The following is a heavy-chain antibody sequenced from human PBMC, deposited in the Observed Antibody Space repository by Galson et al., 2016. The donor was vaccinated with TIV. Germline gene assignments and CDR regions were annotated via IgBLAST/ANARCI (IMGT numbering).Heavy chain of an antibody. D-gene: IGHD4-11*01. CDR3: AFTMTTITSVDY. CDR2: IIPLSGT. J-gene: IGHJ4*02. CDR1: GGVFNNFA. V-gene: IGHV1-69*06. Sequence: SVKVSCKASGGVFNNFAIIWVRQAPGQGLEWMGGIIPLSGTNYAQKFQGRVTITADTSTNIAYMELSSLRSEDTAVYFCAFTMTTITSVDYWGQGTLVTVSS.